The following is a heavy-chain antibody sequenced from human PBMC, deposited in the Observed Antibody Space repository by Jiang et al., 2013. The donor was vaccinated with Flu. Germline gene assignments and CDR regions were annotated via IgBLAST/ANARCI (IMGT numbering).Heavy chain of an antibody. CDR1: GFTFSSYG. J-gene: IGHJ6*02. CDR3: AKDSYGDYYPYYYHGMDV. CDR2: ISYDASYT. D-gene: IGHD4-17*01. Sequence: VQLLESGGGVVQPGRSLRLSCAASGFTFSSYGMHWVRQAPGKGLEWVAVISYDASYTYYADSVKGRFTISKDNSKNTLYLQMNSLRAEDTAVYYCAKDSYGDYYPYYYHGMDVVGPRDHGHRLL. V-gene: IGHV3-30*18.